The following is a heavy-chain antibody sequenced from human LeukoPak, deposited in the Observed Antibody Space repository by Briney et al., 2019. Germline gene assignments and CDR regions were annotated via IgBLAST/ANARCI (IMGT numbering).Heavy chain of an antibody. V-gene: IGHV4-39*01. Sequence: PSETLSLTCTVSGGSISSSSYYWGWIRQPPGKGLEWIGSIYYSGSTYYNPSLKSRVTISVDTSKNQFSLKLSSVTAADTAVYYCARRPLGTHFDYWGQGTLVTVSS. CDR2: IYYSGST. CDR3: ARRPLGTHFDY. CDR1: GGSISSSSYY. J-gene: IGHJ4*02.